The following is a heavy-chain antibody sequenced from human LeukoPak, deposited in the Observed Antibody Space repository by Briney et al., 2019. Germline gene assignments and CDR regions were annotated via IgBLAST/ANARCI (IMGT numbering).Heavy chain of an antibody. CDR2: ISGSGGST. Sequence: GGSLRLSCAASGFTFSSYAMSWVRQAPGKGLEWVSAISGSGGSTYYADSVKGRFTISRDNSKNTLYLQMNNLRAEDTAVYYCAVVPAAMWNWFDPWGQGTLVTVSS. CDR3: AVVPAAMWNWFDP. CDR1: GFTFSSYA. D-gene: IGHD2-2*01. V-gene: IGHV3-23*01. J-gene: IGHJ5*02.